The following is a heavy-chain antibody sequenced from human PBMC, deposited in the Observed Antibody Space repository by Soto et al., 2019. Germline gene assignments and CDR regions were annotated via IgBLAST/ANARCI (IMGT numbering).Heavy chain of an antibody. CDR2: MNPNSGDT. Sequence: QVQLVQSGAEVKKPGASVKVSCKASGYTFTNFDINWVRQATGQGLEWVGWMNPNSGDTGYAQAFQGRVTMTRDTSTGTAYMELSSLSSEDTAVYYCARGDCRGGSCYVDDFAVWGQGTLVTVSS. V-gene: IGHV1-8*01. CDR1: GYTFTNFD. J-gene: IGHJ4*02. D-gene: IGHD2-15*01. CDR3: ARGDCRGGSCYVDDFAV.